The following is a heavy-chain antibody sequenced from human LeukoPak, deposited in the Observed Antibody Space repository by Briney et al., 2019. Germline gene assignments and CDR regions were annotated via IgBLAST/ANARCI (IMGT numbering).Heavy chain of an antibody. CDR1: RYSFTNNW. D-gene: IGHD3-9*01. Sequence: GESLKISCKGSRYSFTNNWITWVRQMPGKGLEWMGRIDPSDSYSNYSPSFQGHVTISIDKSISTAYLQWSSLKASDTAMYYCARGRLRYFDWLLPDYWGQGTLVTVSS. J-gene: IGHJ4*02. V-gene: IGHV5-10-1*01. CDR2: IDPSDSYS. CDR3: ARGRLRYFDWLLPDY.